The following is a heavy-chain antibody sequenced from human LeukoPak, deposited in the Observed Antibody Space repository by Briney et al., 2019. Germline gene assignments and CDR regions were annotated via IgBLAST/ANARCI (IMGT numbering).Heavy chain of an antibody. Sequence: SQTLSLTCTVSGGSISSGDYYWSWIRHPPGKGLEWIGYIYYSGSTYYNPSLKSRVTISVDTSKNQFSLKLSSVTAADTAVYYCARDYYGSGSYFNWFDPWGQGTLVTVSS. J-gene: IGHJ5*02. CDR3: ARDYYGSGSYFNWFDP. D-gene: IGHD3-10*01. V-gene: IGHV4-30-4*01. CDR2: IYYSGST. CDR1: GGSISSGDYY.